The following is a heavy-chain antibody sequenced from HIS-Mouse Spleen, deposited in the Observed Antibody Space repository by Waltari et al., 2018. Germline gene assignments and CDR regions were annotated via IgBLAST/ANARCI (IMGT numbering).Heavy chain of an antibody. CDR1: GGPISSGDYY. CDR2: IYYSGST. J-gene: IGHJ4*02. CDR3: AREVSGYYHYFDY. V-gene: IGHV4-30-4*01. Sequence: VQLQESGPGLVKPSQTLSLTCTVSGGPISSGDYYWSWIRQPPGKGLEWIGYIYYSGSTYYNPSLKSRVTISVDTSKNQFSLKLSSVTAADTAVYYCAREVSGYYHYFDYWGQGTLVTVSS. D-gene: IGHD3-3*01.